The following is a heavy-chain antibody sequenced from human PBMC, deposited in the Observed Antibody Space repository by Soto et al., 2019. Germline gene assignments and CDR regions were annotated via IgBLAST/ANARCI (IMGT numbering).Heavy chain of an antibody. V-gene: IGHV4-59*08. CDR2: SYYSGST. Sequence: SETLSLTCTVSGGSITSYYWSWIRQPPGKGLEWIGYSYYSGSTNYNPSLKSRVTISVDTSKNQFSLKLSSVTAADTAVYYCARHYPYCSGGSCYSPSSRGFDPWGQGTLVTVSS. CDR1: GGSITSYY. CDR3: ARHYPYCSGGSCYSPSSRGFDP. D-gene: IGHD2-15*01. J-gene: IGHJ5*02.